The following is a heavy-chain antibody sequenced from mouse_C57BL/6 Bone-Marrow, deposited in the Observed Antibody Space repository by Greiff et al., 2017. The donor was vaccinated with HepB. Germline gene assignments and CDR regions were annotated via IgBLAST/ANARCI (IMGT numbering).Heavy chain of an antibody. J-gene: IGHJ2*01. V-gene: IGHV1-81*01. CDR2: IYPRSGNT. D-gene: IGHD1-1*01. CDR3: ADYYGSSYGDY. Sequence: QVQLQQSGAELARPGASVKLSCKASGYTFTSYGISWVKQRTGQGLEWIGEIYPRSGNTYYNEKFKGKATLTADKSSSTAYMELRSLTSEDSAVYFCADYYGSSYGDYWGRGTTLTVSS. CDR1: GYTFTSYG.